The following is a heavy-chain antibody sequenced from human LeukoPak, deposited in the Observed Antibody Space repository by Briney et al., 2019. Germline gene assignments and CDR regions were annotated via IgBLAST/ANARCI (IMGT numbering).Heavy chain of an antibody. J-gene: IGHJ4*02. V-gene: IGHV4-39*07. D-gene: IGHD4-23*01. CDR2: IYYSGST. CDR3: ARCDRYGGNTEFLFDY. Sequence: LENLSLTCTVSGGSISSSSYYWGWIRQPPGKGLEWIGSIYYSGSTYYNPSLKSRVTISVDTSKNQFSLKLSSVTAADTAVYYCARCDRYGGNTEFLFDYWGQGTLVTVSS. CDR1: GGSISSSSYY.